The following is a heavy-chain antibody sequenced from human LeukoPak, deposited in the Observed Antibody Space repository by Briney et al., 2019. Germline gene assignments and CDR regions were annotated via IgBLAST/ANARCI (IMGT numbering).Heavy chain of an antibody. J-gene: IGHJ4*02. CDR2: IWYDGSNK. D-gene: IGHD2-15*01. CDR1: GFTFSSYA. V-gene: IGHV3-33*01. Sequence: GRSLRLSCAASGFTFSSYAMHWVRQAPGKGLEWVAVIWYDGSNKYYADSVKGRFTISRDNSKNTLYLQMNSLRAEDTAVYYCARVGRYCSGGSCLDYWGQGTLVTVSS. CDR3: ARVGRYCSGGSCLDY.